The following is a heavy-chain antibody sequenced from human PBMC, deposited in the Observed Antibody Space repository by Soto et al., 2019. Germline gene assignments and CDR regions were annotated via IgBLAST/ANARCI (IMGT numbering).Heavy chain of an antibody. CDR1: GFSVGGNY. Sequence: EERLVQSGGGLVQPGGSLRLSCAASGFSVGGNYMSWVRQAPGKGLELVSLIYSGGNPFYADSIKGRFTLSRDNSNNMLYLQMDSLRAEYTLVYYCARGPNSACWGQGTLVIVSS. D-gene: IGHD2-21*01. CDR2: IYSGGNP. J-gene: IGHJ4*02. V-gene: IGHV3-53*01. CDR3: ARGPNSAC.